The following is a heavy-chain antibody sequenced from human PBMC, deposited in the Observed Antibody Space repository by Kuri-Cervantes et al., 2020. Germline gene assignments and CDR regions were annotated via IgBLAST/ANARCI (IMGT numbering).Heavy chain of an antibody. CDR1: GFTFSSYA. Sequence: GESLKISCAASGFTFSSYAMHWVRQAPGKGLEWVAVISYDGGNKYYADSVKGRFTISRDNSKNTLYLQMNSLRAEDTAVYYCASTTQYSSSWHYYYYYGMDVWGQGTPVTVSS. CDR3: ASTTQYSSSWHYYYYYGMDV. D-gene: IGHD6-13*01. V-gene: IGHV3-30-3*01. CDR2: ISYDGGNK. J-gene: IGHJ6*02.